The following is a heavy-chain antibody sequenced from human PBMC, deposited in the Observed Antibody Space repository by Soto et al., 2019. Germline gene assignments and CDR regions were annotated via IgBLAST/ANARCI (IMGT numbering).Heavy chain of an antibody. CDR2: ISGRGSNT. V-gene: IGHV3-23*01. CDR1: GFTFSSYA. D-gene: IGHD3-10*01. CDR3: AKVHFWESSRFDY. J-gene: IGHJ4*02. Sequence: EVQLLESGGGLVQPGGSLRLSCAASGFTFSSYAMGWVRQAPGKGLEWISAISGRGSNTYYADSVKGRFTPSRDNSKKTLYVRMDSLRGDDTAVYYFAKVHFWESSRFDYWGQGTLVHVFS.